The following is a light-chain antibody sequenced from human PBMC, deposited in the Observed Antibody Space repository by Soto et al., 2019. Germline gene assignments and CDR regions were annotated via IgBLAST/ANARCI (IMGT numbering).Light chain of an antibody. Sequence: EIVLTQSPGTLSLSPGERATLSCRASQSVSSIYLAWYQQKPGQAPRLLIYGVSSRAPGIPERFSGSGSGTEFTLTISRLEPEDFAVYYCQQYNNWPPWTFGQGTRWIS. CDR1: QSVSSIY. CDR2: GVS. V-gene: IGKV3-20*01. J-gene: IGKJ1*01. CDR3: QQYNNWPPWT.